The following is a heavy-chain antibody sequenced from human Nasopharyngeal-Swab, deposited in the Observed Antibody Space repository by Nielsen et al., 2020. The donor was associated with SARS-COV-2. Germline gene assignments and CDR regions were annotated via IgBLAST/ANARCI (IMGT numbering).Heavy chain of an antibody. CDR2: INADGSAT. CDR3: ARATSNGWYIYYFDY. CDR1: GFTFGSYW. V-gene: IGHV3-74*01. D-gene: IGHD6-19*01. J-gene: IGHJ4*02. Sequence: GGSLRLSCAASGFTFGSYWMHWVRQAPGKGLMWVSHINADGSATTYADSVKGRFTISRENAKNSLYLQMNSLRAEDTAVYYCARATSNGWYIYYFDYWGLGTLVTVSS.